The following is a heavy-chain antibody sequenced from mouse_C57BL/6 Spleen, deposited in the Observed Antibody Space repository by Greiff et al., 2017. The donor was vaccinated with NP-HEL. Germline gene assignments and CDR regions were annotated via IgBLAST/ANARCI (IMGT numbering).Heavy chain of an antibody. V-gene: IGHV1-7*01. CDR2: INPSSGYT. J-gene: IGHJ4*01. CDR3: ARRLEGYAMDY. Sequence: VQLQQSGAELAKPGASVKLSCKASGYTFTGYGMHWVKQRPGQVLEWIGYINPSSGYTKYNQKFKDKATLTADKSSSTAYMQLSSLTYEDSAVYYCARRLEGYAMDYWGQGTSVTVSS. CDR1: GYTFTGYG.